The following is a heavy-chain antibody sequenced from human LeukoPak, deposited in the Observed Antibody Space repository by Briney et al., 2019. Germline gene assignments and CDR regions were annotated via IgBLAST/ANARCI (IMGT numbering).Heavy chain of an antibody. Sequence: PSETLSLTCTVSGFSISDGYYWGWVRQPPGKGLEWIVSVFYTGKTYYNPSLKRRVTISVDTSKNQFALNLNSVTAADTAVYFWARLVGGEFDSWGQGSLVAVSA. CDR2: VFYTGKT. CDR1: GFSISDGYY. V-gene: IGHV4-38-2*02. J-gene: IGHJ5*01. D-gene: IGHD3-10*01. CDR3: ARLVGGEFDS.